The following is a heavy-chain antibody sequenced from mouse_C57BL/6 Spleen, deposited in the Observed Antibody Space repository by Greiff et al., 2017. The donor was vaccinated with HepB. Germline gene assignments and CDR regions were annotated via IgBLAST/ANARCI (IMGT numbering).Heavy chain of an antibody. J-gene: IGHJ4*01. D-gene: IGHD2-9*01. Sequence: VQLQQSGAELVKPGASVKLSCKASGYTFTSYWMHWVKQRPGQGLEWIGMIHPNSGSTNYNEKFKSKATLTVDKSSSTAYMQLSSLPSEDSAVYYWARSTYYGYDEGYAMDYWGQGTSVTVSS. CDR1: GYTFTSYW. CDR3: ARSTYYGYDEGYAMDY. CDR2: IHPNSGST. V-gene: IGHV1-64*01.